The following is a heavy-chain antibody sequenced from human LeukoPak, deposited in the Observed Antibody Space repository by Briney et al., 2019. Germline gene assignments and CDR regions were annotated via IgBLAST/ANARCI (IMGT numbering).Heavy chain of an antibody. CDR1: GDSITSSSYY. J-gene: IGHJ6*03. Sequence: KASETLSLTCTVSGDSITSSSYYWGWIRQPPGKGLEWIGSIYYSGSTYYNPSLKSRVTISVDTSKNQFSLKLSSVTAADTAVYYCASGHYDFWSGYWVKRYYYYYMDVWGKGTTVTVSS. V-gene: IGHV4-39*07. CDR3: ASGHYDFWSGYWVKRYYYYYMDV. D-gene: IGHD3-3*01. CDR2: IYYSGST.